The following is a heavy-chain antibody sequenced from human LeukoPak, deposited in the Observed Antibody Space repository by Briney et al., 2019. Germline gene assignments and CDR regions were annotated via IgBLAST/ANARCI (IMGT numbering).Heavy chain of an antibody. CDR2: INPSGGST. J-gene: IGHJ4*02. Sequence: ASVTVSCKASGYTFTSYYMHRVRQAPGQGLEWMGIINPSGGSTSYAQKFQGRVTMTRDTSTSTAYMELSRLRSDDTAVYYCARATYYYDIPSWWGQGTLVTVSS. D-gene: IGHD3-22*01. CDR1: GYTFTSYY. CDR3: ARATYYYDIPSW. V-gene: IGHV1-46*01.